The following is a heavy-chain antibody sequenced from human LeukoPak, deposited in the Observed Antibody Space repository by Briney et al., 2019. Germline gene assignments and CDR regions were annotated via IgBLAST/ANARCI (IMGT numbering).Heavy chain of an antibody. Sequence: SETLSLTCAVYGGSFSGYYWGWIRQPPGKGLEWIGSIYHSGSTYYNPSLKSRVTISVDTSKNQFSLKLSSVTAADTAVYYCARYYLQWLARSTNWFDPWGQGTLVTVSS. CDR1: GGSFSGYY. CDR3: ARYYLQWLARSTNWFDP. CDR2: IYHSGST. J-gene: IGHJ5*02. D-gene: IGHD6-19*01. V-gene: IGHV4-34*01.